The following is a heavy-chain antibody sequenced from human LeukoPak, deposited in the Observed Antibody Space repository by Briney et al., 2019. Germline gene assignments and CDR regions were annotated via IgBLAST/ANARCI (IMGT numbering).Heavy chain of an antibody. CDR1: GFTFNSYS. D-gene: IGHD3-9*01. V-gene: IGHV3-21*01. Sequence: GGSLRLSCAASGFTFNSYSMNWVRQAPGKGLEWVASISSSGVYRYYADSVKGRFTISRDNAKNSLYLQMNSLRDEDTAVYYCARPPPLNYDILTGPTRYYGMDVWGQGTTVTVSS. CDR2: ISSSGVYR. CDR3: ARPPPLNYDILTGPTRYYGMDV. J-gene: IGHJ6*02.